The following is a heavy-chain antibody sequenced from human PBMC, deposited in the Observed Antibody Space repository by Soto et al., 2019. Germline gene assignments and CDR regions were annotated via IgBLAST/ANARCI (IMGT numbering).Heavy chain of an antibody. D-gene: IGHD5-12*01. V-gene: IGHV3-20*01. J-gene: IGHJ6*03. CDR2: INWIGGST. CDR3: ARASDSGYDRSTHYYSNYMDV. CDR1: GVTFDEDV. Sequence: WGSLGLSCAAAGVTFDEDVIGLVLLTPGKMLVWWPGINWIGGSTGYADSVKGRFTISRDNTKNSLYLQMNSLRAEDTALYHCARASDSGYDRSTHYYSNYMDVWGEGTPVTVSS.